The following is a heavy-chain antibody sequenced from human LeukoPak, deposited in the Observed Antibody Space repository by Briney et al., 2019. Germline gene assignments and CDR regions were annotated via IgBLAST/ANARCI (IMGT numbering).Heavy chain of an antibody. V-gene: IGHV3-30*18. Sequence: GGSLRLSCAASGFTFSSYGMHWVRQAPGKGLEWVAVISYDGSNKYYADSVKGRFTISRDNSKNTLYLQMNSLRAEDTAVYYCAKDSSYSSGWYIDYWGQGTLVTVSS. CDR1: GFTFSSYG. CDR2: ISYDGSNK. J-gene: IGHJ4*02. D-gene: IGHD6-19*01. CDR3: AKDSSYSSGWYIDY.